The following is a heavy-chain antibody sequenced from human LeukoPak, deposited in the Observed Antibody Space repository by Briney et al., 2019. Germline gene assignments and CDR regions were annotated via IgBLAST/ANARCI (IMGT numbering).Heavy chain of an antibody. V-gene: IGHV4-59*08. D-gene: IGHD7-27*01. CDR3: ARTGASDAFDI. J-gene: IGHJ3*02. CDR2: IYYSGST. Sequence: PSETLSLTCTVSGGSIGSYYWSWIRQPPGKGLEWIGYIYYSGSTNYDPSLKSRVTISVDTSKNQFSLKLSSVTAADTAVYYCARTGASDAFDIWGQGTMVTVSS. CDR1: GGSIGSYY.